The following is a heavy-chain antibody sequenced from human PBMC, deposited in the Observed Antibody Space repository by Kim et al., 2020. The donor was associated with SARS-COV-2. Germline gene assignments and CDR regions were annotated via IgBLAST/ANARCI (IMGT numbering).Heavy chain of an antibody. Sequence: SVKVSCKASGGTFSSYAISWVRQAPGQGLEWMGGIIPIFGTANYAQKFQGRVTITADESTSTAYMELSSLRSEDTAVYYCARAARYGYSSGYLPPAGSAVDYWGQGTLVTVSS. D-gene: IGHD6-19*01. V-gene: IGHV1-69*13. CDR1: GGTFSSYA. CDR3: ARAARYGYSSGYLPPAGSAVDY. J-gene: IGHJ4*02. CDR2: IIPIFGTA.